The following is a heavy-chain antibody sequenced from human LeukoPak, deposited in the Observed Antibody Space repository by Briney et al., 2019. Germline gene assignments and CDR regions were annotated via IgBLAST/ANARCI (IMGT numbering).Heavy chain of an antibody. CDR2: ISYDGSNK. V-gene: IGHV3-30*03. CDR3: GEEDAFDI. J-gene: IGHJ3*02. CDR1: GFXFSSYG. Sequence: PGRSLRLSCAASGFXFSSYGMHWVRQAPGKGLEWVADISYDGSNKYYADSVKGRFTISRDNSKNTLYLQMNSLRAEDTAVYYCGEEDAFDIWGQGTMVTVSS.